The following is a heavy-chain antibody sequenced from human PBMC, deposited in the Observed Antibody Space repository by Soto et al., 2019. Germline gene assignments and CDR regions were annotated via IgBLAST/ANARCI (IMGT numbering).Heavy chain of an antibody. CDR1: GYTFTSYC. V-gene: IGHV1-18*01. Sequence: QVQLVQSGAEVKKPGASVKVSCKASGYTFTSYCISWVRQAPGQGLEWMGWISAYNGNDNYTQKTQGRVIMVADASKSTAQMELGRLRTEVTAVYYSVRDQGRGPYY. J-gene: IGHJ6*03. CDR2: ISAYNGND. CDR3: VRDQGRGPYY. D-gene: IGHD2-15*01.